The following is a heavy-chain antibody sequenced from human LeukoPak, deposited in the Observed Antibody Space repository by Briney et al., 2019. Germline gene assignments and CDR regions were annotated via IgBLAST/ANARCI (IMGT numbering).Heavy chain of an antibody. CDR3: AKDRFGGVIVTGMDV. D-gene: IGHD3-16*02. Sequence: GRSLRLSCAASGFTFSSYGMHWVRQAPGKGLEWVAVISYDGSNKYYADPVKGRFTISRDNSKNTLYLQMNRLRAEDTAVYYCAKDRFGGVIVTGMDVWGQGTTVTVSS. CDR1: GFTFSSYG. CDR2: ISYDGSNK. J-gene: IGHJ6*02. V-gene: IGHV3-30*18.